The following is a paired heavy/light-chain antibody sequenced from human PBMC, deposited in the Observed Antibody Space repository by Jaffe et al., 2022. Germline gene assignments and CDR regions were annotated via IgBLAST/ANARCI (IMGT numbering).Light chain of an antibody. J-gene: IGKJ1*01. CDR2: MAS. Sequence: DIQMTQSPSTLSASVGDRVTITCRASQNINNWLAWYQQKPGTAPKLMIYMASTLESGVPSRFSGSGSGTEFTLTISSLQPVDFATYYCLQYETYTRTFGQGTKVEVK. CDR3: LQYETYTRT. CDR1: QNINNW. V-gene: IGKV1-5*03.
Heavy chain of an antibody. Sequence: EVKLVESGGGLVQPGGSLRLSCAASGFSFGSYEMNWVRQAPGKGLEWLSYISGTTRTIYYADSVKGRFTISRDNAKSSLYLQMNSLRAEDTALYYCARDRNRVTFDYWGQGTLVTVSS. D-gene: IGHD2-21*02. CDR2: ISGTTRTI. J-gene: IGHJ4*02. CDR3: ARDRNRVTFDY. CDR1: GFSFGSYE. V-gene: IGHV3-48*03.